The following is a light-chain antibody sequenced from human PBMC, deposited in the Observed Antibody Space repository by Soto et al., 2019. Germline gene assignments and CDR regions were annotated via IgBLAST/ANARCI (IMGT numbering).Light chain of an antibody. J-gene: IGKJ2*01. V-gene: IGKV3-15*01. CDR3: QHYNFWPHS. CDR1: QSVRDN. Sequence: EILLTQSPGALAVSPGEVATLSCRASQSVRDNLAWYQQKPGQAPRLLIYRASIRATGVPARFSGSGSGTEFTLPISGLQSEDVSIYFCQHYNFWPHSFGQGTKVEIK. CDR2: RAS.